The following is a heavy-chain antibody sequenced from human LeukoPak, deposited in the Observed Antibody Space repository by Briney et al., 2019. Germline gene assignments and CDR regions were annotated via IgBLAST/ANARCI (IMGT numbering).Heavy chain of an antibody. J-gene: IGHJ3*02. D-gene: IGHD3-3*01. CDR2: IYYSGST. CDR3: ARFLDAFDI. CDR1: GGSISSSSYY. V-gene: IGHV4-39*01. Sequence: SETLSLXCTVSGGSISSSSYYWGWIRQPPGKGLEWIGSIYYSGSTYYNPSLKSRVTISVDTSKNQFSLKLSSVTAADTAVYYCARFLDAFDIWGQGTMVTVSS.